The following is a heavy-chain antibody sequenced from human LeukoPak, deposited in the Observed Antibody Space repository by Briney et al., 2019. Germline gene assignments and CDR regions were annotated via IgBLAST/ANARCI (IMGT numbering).Heavy chain of an antibody. CDR3: ATRPRNYYDSSGYYY. CDR2: ISSSSSYI. J-gene: IGHJ4*02. D-gene: IGHD3-22*01. Sequence: GGSLRLSCAASGFTFSSYSMNWVRQAPGKGLEWVSSISSSSSYIYYADSVKGRFTISRDNAKNSLYLQMNSLRAEDTAVYYCATRPRNYYDSSGYYYWGQGTLVTVSS. V-gene: IGHV3-21*01. CDR1: GFTFSSYS.